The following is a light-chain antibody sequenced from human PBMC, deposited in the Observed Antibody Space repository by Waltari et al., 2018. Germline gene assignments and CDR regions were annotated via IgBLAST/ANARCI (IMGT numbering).Light chain of an antibody. CDR2: GTS. CDR3: QQAKSFPIS. J-gene: IGKJ3*01. Sequence: DIPMTQSLSAVSASVAYRATITCRAGQDIGNRLAWYQQKAGKAPNLLIYGTSSLQAGGASGFSGSGSGTEFTLTNSSLQPEDYATYYCQQAKSFPISFGPGTKVDIK. CDR1: QDIGNR. V-gene: IGKV1-12*01.